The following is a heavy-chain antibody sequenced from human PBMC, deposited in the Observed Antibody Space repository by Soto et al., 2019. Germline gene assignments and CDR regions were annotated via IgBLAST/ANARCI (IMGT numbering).Heavy chain of an antibody. D-gene: IGHD6-13*01. J-gene: IGHJ6*02. CDR3: ARGVRGSSSWYYYYYGMDV. V-gene: IGHV3-48*02. Sequence: PGGSLRLSCAASGFTFSGYSMNWVRQAPGKGLELVSYISSSSSTIYYADSVKGRFTISRDNAKNSLYLQMNSLRDEDTAVYYCARGVRGSSSWYYYYYGMDVWGQGTTVTVSS. CDR2: ISSSSSTI. CDR1: GFTFSGYS.